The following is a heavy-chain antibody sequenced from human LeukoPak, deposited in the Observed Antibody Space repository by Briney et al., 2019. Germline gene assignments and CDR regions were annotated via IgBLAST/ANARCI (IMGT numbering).Heavy chain of an antibody. V-gene: IGHV4-61*08. Sequence: SETLSLTCTVSNDSISSGDYYWNWIRQPPGKGLEWIGYIYYSGSTDYNPSLKSRVTISVDTSKNQFSLKLSSVTAADTAVYYCARDLGYGDPFDYWGQGTLVTVSS. CDR1: NDSISSGDYY. CDR2: IYYSGST. D-gene: IGHD4-17*01. J-gene: IGHJ4*02. CDR3: ARDLGYGDPFDY.